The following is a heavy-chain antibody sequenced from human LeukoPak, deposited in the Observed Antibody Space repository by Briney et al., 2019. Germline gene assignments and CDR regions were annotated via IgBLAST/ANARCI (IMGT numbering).Heavy chain of an antibody. V-gene: IGHV3-23*01. D-gene: IGHD3-10*01. Sequence: GGSLRLSCAASGFTFRSNGMSWVRQAPGKGLEWVSGITGSGGGTYYADSVKGRFTISRDNSKNTLYLQMNSLRAEDTAVYYCAKARKYYYGSGSYRDGENWFDPWGQGTLVTVSS. CDR3: AKARKYYYGSGSYRDGENWFDP. CDR1: GFTFRSNG. CDR2: ITGSGGGT. J-gene: IGHJ5*02.